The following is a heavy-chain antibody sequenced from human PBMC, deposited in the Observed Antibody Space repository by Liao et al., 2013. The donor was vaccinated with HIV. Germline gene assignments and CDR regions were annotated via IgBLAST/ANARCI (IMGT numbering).Heavy chain of an antibody. J-gene: IGHJ4*02. CDR1: GGSISSSSYY. V-gene: IGHV4-39*07. D-gene: IGHD3-10*01. CDR2: MSYSGST. CDR3: ARAEEPLWFGELLRGTVFDY. Sequence: QLQLQESGPGLVKPSETLSLTCFVSGGSISSSSYYWGWIRQPPGKGLEWIASMSYSGSTYYNPSLKSRISISGDTSRNQFSLKVNSVSAADTAVYYCARAEEPLWFGELLRGTVFDYWGQGTLVTVSS.